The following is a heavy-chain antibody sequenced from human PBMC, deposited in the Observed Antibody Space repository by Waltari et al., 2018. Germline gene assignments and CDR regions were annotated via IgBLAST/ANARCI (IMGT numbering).Heavy chain of an antibody. D-gene: IGHD4-17*01. CDR3: ARGYGDKPDAFDI. J-gene: IGHJ3*02. CDR1: GYSISSGYF. V-gene: IGHV4-38-2*01. Sequence: QVQLQESGPGLVKPSETLSLTCAVSGYSISSGYFWGWIRQPPGKGLEWIGSLYHGGSTYDNPSLKSLVTLSVDTSKNQFSLKLNSVTAADTAVYYCARGYGDKPDAFDIWGQGTMVTVSS. CDR2: LYHGGST.